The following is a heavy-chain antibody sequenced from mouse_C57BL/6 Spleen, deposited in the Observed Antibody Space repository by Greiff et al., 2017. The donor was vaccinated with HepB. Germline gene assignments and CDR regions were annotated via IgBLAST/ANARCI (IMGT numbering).Heavy chain of an antibody. CDR2: ISDGGSYT. Sequence: EVKLMESGGGLVKPGGSLKLSCAASGFTFSSYAMSWVRQTPEKRLEWVATISDGGSYTYYPDNVKGRFTSSRDNAKNNLYLQMSHLKSEDTAMYYCARDQGSRFAYWGQGTLVTVSA. D-gene: IGHD1-1*01. CDR3: ARDQGSRFAY. CDR1: GFTFSSYA. V-gene: IGHV5-4*01. J-gene: IGHJ3*01.